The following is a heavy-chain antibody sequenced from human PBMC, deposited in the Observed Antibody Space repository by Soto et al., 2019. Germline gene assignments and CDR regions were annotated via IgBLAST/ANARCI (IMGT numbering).Heavy chain of an antibody. J-gene: IGHJ4*02. CDR3: AREYYDILTCYHFVYY. CDR2: INPSGGST. Sequence: SVKVSCKASGYTFTSYYMHWVRQAPVQGLEWMGIINPSGGSTSYAQKFQGRVTMTRDTSTSTVYMELSSLRSEDTAVYYCAREYYDILTCYHFVYYWGQVTLVIFSS. V-gene: IGHV1-46*01. CDR1: GYTFTSYY. D-gene: IGHD3-9*01.